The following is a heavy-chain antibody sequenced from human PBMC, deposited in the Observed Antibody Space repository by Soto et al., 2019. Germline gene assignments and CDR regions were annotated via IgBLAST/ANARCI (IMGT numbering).Heavy chain of an antibody. D-gene: IGHD3-3*01. V-gene: IGHV3-21*01. CDR1: GFTFSSYS. CDR2: ISSSSSYI. CDR3: ARDPTDFWSGSGFDY. J-gene: IGHJ4*02. Sequence: GGSLRLSCAASGFTFSSYSMNWVRQAPGKGLEWVSSISSSSSYIYYADSVKGRFTISRDNAKNSLYLQMNSLRAEDTAVYYCARDPTDFWSGSGFDYWGQGTLVTVSS.